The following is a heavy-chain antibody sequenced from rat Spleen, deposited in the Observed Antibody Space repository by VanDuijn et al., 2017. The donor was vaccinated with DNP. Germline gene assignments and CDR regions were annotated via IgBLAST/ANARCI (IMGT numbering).Heavy chain of an antibody. V-gene: IGHV3-3*01. CDR1: GYSITSGFR. Sequence: EVQLQESGPGLVKPSQSLSLTCSVTGYSITSGFRWTWIRKFPGNELEWMGYINNAGTTNYNPSLKSRFSITRDPSKNQFFLQVDSVRNEDTATYYCAIQLGVFDYWGQGVMVIVSS. CDR2: INNAGTT. J-gene: IGHJ2*01. CDR3: AIQLGVFDY. D-gene: IGHD5-1*01.